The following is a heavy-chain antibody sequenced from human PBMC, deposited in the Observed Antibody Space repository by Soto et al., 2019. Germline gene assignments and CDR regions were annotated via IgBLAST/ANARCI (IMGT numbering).Heavy chain of an antibody. V-gene: IGHV4-61*01. CDR1: AGSLSSGSNY. Sequence: PSETLPLPCTVSAGSLSSGSNYWGWIRQPPGKGLEWIGYIYYSGSTNYNPSLKSRVTISVDTSKNQFSLKLSSVTAADTAVYYCARDSRFNYGMDVWGQGTTVT. J-gene: IGHJ6*02. CDR3: ARDSRFNYGMDV. CDR2: IYYSGST. D-gene: IGHD3-16*01.